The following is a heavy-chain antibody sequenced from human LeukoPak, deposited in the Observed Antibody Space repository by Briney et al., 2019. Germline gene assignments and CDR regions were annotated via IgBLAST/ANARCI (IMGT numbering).Heavy chain of an antibody. D-gene: IGHD2-15*01. CDR2: SRSSSPSM. CDR3: ARDLYGRTLDAFDI. V-gene: IGHV3-48*01. Sequence: GGSLRLSCAGSGFTFSNYGINWVRQAPGKGLEWVSYSRSSSPSMYYADSVKGRFTTSRDNAKNSLYLHMNSLRAEDTAVYYCARDLYGRTLDAFDIWGQGTMVTVSS. CDR1: GFTFSNYG. J-gene: IGHJ3*02.